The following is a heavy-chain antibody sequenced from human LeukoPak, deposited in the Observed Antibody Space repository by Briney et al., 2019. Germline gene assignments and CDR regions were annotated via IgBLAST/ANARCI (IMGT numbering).Heavy chain of an antibody. CDR3: ASVLSGIAVAGSFDP. J-gene: IGHJ5*02. Sequence: SVKVSCKASGGTLSSYAIIWVRQAPGQGLEWMGRIIPILGIANYAQKFQGRVTITADKSTSTAYMELSSLRSEDTAVYYCASVLSGIAVAGSFDPWGQGTLVTVSS. V-gene: IGHV1-69*04. CDR1: GGTLSSYA. D-gene: IGHD6-19*01. CDR2: IIPILGIA.